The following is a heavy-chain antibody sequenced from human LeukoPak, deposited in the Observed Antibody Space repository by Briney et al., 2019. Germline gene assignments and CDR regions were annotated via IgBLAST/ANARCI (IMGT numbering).Heavy chain of an antibody. V-gene: IGHV3-9*01. D-gene: IGHD3-10*01. CDR2: ISWNSGSI. J-gene: IGHJ4*02. CDR1: GFTFDDYA. CDR3: AKDISHYGSGPGNFDY. Sequence: HPGRSLRLSCAASGFTFDDYAMHWVRQAPGKGLEWVSGISWNSGSIGYADSVKGRFTISRDNAKNSLYLQMNSLRAEDTALYYCAKDISHYGSGPGNFDYWGQGTLVTVSS.